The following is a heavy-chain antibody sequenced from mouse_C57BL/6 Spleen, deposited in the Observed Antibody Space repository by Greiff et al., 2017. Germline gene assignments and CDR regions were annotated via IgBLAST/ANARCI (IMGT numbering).Heavy chain of an antibody. CDR1: GYTFTNYW. CDR3: ARTGSYYSNYDYAMDY. J-gene: IGHJ4*01. V-gene: IGHV1-63*01. Sequence: VQLQQSGAELVRPGTSVKMSCKASGYTFTNYWIGWAKQRPGHGLEWIGDIYPGGGYTNYNEKFKGKATLTADKSSSTAYMQFSSLTSEDSAIYYCARTGSYYSNYDYAMDYWGQGTSVTVSS. D-gene: IGHD2-5*01. CDR2: IYPGGGYT.